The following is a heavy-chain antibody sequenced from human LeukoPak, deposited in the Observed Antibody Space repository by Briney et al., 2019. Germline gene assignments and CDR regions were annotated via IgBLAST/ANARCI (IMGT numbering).Heavy chain of an antibody. CDR1: GFTFSSYA. V-gene: IGHV3-23*01. CDR3: AKVHRSYGYYFDY. Sequence: GGSLRLSCAASGFTFSSYAISWVRQAPGKGLEWVSAISGSGGSTYYADSVKGRFTISRDNSKNTLYLQMNSLRAEDTAVYYCAKVHRSYGYYFDYWGQGTLVTVSS. J-gene: IGHJ4*02. D-gene: IGHD1-26*01. CDR2: ISGSGGST.